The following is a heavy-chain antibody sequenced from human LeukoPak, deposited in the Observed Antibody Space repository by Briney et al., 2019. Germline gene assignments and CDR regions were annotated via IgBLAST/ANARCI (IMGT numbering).Heavy chain of an antibody. CDR2: IYYSGST. J-gene: IGHJ4*02. V-gene: IGHV4-39*01. D-gene: IGHD2-15*01. Sequence: PSETLSLTCTVSGGSISSSAYHWGWIRQPPGKGLEWVGSIYYSGSTYYNLSLKSRVTISVDTSKNRFSLKLSSVTAADTAMYYCARLWSTYCNGGSCPHQPNYWGQGTLVTVSS. CDR3: ARLWSTYCNGGSCPHQPNY. CDR1: GGSISSSAYH.